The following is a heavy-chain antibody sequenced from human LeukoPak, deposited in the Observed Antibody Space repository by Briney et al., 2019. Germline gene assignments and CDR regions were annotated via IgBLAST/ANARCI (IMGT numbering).Heavy chain of an antibody. V-gene: IGHV3-7*03. Sequence: GGSLRLSCTAPGVTFSGYWRSWGRHPPGEGLWWVSPIQSGGGEKHYVDSVKGRFTISRDNAKNSLYLQMNSLRAEDTAVYYCARAGGNSGYNSQFNWFDTWGQGTLVTVSS. D-gene: IGHD5-12*01. CDR1: GVTFSGYW. CDR2: IQSGGGEK. J-gene: IGHJ5*02. CDR3: ARAGGNSGYNSQFNWFDT.